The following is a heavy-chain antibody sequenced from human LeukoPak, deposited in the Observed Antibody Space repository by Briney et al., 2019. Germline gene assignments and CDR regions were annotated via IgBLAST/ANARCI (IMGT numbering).Heavy chain of an antibody. CDR3: ARGLSYYYDSSGYPSFDY. Sequence: PSETLSLTCAVYGGSFSGYYWSWIRQPPGKGLEWIGEINHSGSTNYNPSLKSRVTISVDTSKNQFSLKLSSVTAADTAVYYCARGLSYYYDSSGYPSFDYWGQGTLVTVSS. CDR1: GGSFSGYY. J-gene: IGHJ4*02. CDR2: INHSGST. V-gene: IGHV4-34*01. D-gene: IGHD3-22*01.